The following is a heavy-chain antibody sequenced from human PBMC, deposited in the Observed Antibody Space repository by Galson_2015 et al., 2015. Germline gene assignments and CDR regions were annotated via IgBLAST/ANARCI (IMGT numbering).Heavy chain of an antibody. Sequence: SLRLSCAASGFPFSDYYMSWIRQAPGKGLEWVAYISSSGDTIYYPDSMKGRFTISRDNAVNSLFLQMNSLRAEDTAVYYCAREADDYYGSGSYFDSWGQGTLVTVSS. V-gene: IGHV3-11*01. CDR2: ISSSGDTI. CDR3: AREADDYYGSGSYFDS. D-gene: IGHD3-10*01. CDR1: GFPFSDYY. J-gene: IGHJ4*02.